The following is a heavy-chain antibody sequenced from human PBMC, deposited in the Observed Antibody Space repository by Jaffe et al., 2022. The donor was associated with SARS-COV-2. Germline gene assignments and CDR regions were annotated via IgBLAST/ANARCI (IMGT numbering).Heavy chain of an antibody. CDR1: GVSISSGSDY. D-gene: IGHD1-26*01. Sequence: QLQLQESGPGLVKPSETLSLTCAVSGVSISSGSDYWGWVRQPPGKGLEWIGSISYSGSTYYNPSLKSRVTISRETPKNQFSLKVNSVTAADTAVYYCARRWIAGDAFDYWGRGTLVTVST. V-gene: IGHV4-39*01. CDR3: ARRWIAGDAFDY. J-gene: IGHJ4*02. CDR2: ISYSGST.